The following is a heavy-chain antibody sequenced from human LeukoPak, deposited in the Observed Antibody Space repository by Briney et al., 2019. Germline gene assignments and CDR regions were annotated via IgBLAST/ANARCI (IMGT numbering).Heavy chain of an antibody. J-gene: IGHJ4*02. CDR2: ISYDGSNK. CDR3: AGCSGGSCYNY. CDR1: GFTFSNYG. V-gene: IGHV3-30*03. D-gene: IGHD2-15*01. Sequence: GGSLRLSCAASGFTFSNYGMHWVRQAPGKGLEWVAVISYDGSNKYYADSVKGRFTISRDNSKNTLYLQMNSLRAEDTAVYYCAGCSGGSCYNYWGQGTLVTVSS.